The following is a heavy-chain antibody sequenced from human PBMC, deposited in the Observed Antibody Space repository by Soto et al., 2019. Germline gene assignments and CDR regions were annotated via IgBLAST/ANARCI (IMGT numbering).Heavy chain of an antibody. V-gene: IGHV4-34*01. Sequence: PSETLSLTCAVYGGSFSGYYWSWIRQPPGKGLEWIGEINHSGSTNYNPSLKSRVTISADKSISTAYLQWSSLKASDTAMYYCARQRSDRGATVTTGYYYYGMDVWGQGTTVTVSS. J-gene: IGHJ6*02. CDR1: GGSFSGYY. CDR2: INHSGST. CDR3: ARQRSDRGATVTTGYYYYGMDV. D-gene: IGHD4-17*01.